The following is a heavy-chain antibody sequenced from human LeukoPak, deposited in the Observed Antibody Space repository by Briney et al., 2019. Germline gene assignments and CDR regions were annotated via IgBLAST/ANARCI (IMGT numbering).Heavy chain of an antibody. J-gene: IGHJ4*02. V-gene: IGHV3-23*01. D-gene: IGHD6-19*01. CDR2: ISGSGGST. CDR1: GFTFSSYA. Sequence: PGGSLRLSCAASGFTFSSYAMSWVRQAPGKGLEWVSAISGSGGSTYYADSVKGRFTISRDNSKNTLYLQMNSLRAEDTAVYYCAKDQSQQWLVRTRSDFDYWGQGTLVTVSS. CDR3: AKDQSQQWLVRTRSDFDY.